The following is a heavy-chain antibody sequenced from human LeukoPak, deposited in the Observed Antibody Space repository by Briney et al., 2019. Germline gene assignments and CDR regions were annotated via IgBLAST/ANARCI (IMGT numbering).Heavy chain of an antibody. V-gene: IGHV6-1*01. CDR3: ARGRASAFDV. J-gene: IGHJ3*01. D-gene: IGHD6-25*01. CDR2: TYYTSKWNT. CDR1: VDSVSTSGVA. Sequence: PSQTLSLTCAISVDSVSTSGVAWNWVRQSPSRGLEWLGRTYYTSKWNTDYAVSVKSRIVVNPDTSKNQFSLQLNSVTSEDTAVYYCARGRASAFDVWGQGTMVTVSS.